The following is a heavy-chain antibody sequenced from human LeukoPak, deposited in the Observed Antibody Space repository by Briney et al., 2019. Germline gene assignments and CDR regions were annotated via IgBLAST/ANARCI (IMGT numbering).Heavy chain of an antibody. V-gene: IGHV4-59*01. D-gene: IGHD1-26*01. CDR1: GGSISSYY. J-gene: IGHJ4*02. CDR2: IYYSGST. CDR3: ARAARVWELLGYYFDH. Sequence: SETLSLTCTVSGGSISSYYWSWIRQPPGKGLEWIGYIYYSGSTNYNPSLKSRVTISVDTSKNQFSLKLSSVTAADTAVYYCARAARVWELLGYYFDHWGQGTLVTVSS.